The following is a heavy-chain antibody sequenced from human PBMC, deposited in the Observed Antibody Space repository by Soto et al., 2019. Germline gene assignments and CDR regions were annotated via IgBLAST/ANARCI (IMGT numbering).Heavy chain of an antibody. J-gene: IGHJ4*02. V-gene: IGHV1-69*13. CDR1: GGTFSSYA. CDR2: IIPIFGTA. CDR3: ARDLDSSSWYGGFDY. Sequence: VASVKVSCKASGGTFSSYAISWVRQAPGQGLEWMGGIIPIFGTANYAQKFQGRVTITADESTSTAYMELSSLRSEDTAVYYCARDLDSSSWYGGFDYWGQGTLVTVSS. D-gene: IGHD6-13*01.